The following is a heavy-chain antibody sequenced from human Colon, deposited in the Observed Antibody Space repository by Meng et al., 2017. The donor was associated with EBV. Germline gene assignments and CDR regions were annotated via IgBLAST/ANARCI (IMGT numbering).Heavy chain of an antibody. J-gene: IGHJ4*02. CDR3: ARNGDYNPGLY. D-gene: IGHD4-17*01. V-gene: IGHV4-4*02. CDR1: GDSISNNW. CDR2: IYHSGTT. Sequence: QVQVEESGPGRVKPSGTLSLTCAVSGDSISNNWWSWVRQPPGKGLEWIGEIYHSGTTNYNPSLRSRVTISVDKSKNQFTLQLTSVTAADTAVYYCARNGDYNPGLYWGQGTLVTVSS.